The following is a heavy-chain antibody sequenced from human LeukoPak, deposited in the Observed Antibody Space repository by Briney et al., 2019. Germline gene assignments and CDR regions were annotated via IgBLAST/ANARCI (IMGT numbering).Heavy chain of an antibody. CDR1: GGTFSSYA. Sequence: SVKVSCKAPGGTFSSYAISWVRQAPGQGLEWMGGIIPIFGTANYAQKFQGRVTITTDESTSTAYMELSSLRSEDTAVYYCARVVAAAGENWFDPWGQGTLVTVSS. CDR2: IIPIFGTA. CDR3: ARVVAAAGENWFDP. V-gene: IGHV1-69*05. J-gene: IGHJ5*02. D-gene: IGHD6-13*01.